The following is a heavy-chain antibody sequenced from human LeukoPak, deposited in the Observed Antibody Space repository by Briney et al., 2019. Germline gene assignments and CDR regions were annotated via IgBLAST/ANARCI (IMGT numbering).Heavy chain of an antibody. V-gene: IGHV3-30*18. D-gene: IGHD5-18*01. CDR3: AKDQSTRIQLWTTCFDY. Sequence: GGSLRLSCAASGFTFSSYGMHWVRQAPGKGLEWVALISYDGSNKYYVDSVKGRFTISRDNSKNTLYLQMNSLRAEDTAVYYCAKDQSTRIQLWTTCFDYWGQGTLVTVSS. J-gene: IGHJ4*02. CDR2: ISYDGSNK. CDR1: GFTFSSYG.